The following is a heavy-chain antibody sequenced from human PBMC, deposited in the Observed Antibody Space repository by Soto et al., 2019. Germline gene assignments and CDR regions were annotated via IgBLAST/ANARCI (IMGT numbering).Heavy chain of an antibody. Sequence: GASVKVSCKASGDTFSSFSVNWVRQAPGQGFEWMGGIIPMLGTANFTQKFQGRVTITADESTSTAHMELNNMRSEDTAVYYCATLDVNGYYPQYHYWGPGTLVTVSS. V-gene: IGHV1-69*13. CDR3: ATLDVNGYYPQYHY. J-gene: IGHJ4*02. D-gene: IGHD5-18*01. CDR2: IIPMLGTA. CDR1: GDTFSSFS.